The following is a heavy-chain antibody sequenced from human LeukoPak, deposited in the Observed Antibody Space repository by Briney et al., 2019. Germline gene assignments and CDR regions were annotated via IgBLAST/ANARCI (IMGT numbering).Heavy chain of an antibody. CDR1: GFTFSSYG. V-gene: IGHV3-30*03. J-gene: IGHJ3*02. CDR3: ARSGGSGNYYEPSDI. Sequence: GGSLRLSCAASGFTFSSYGMHWVRQTPGKGLEWVAVVSYDGSKKYSADSVRGRFTISRDNSKNTMYLQMNSLRAEDTAVYYCARSGGSGNYYEPSDIWGQGTMVTVSS. CDR2: VSYDGSKK. D-gene: IGHD3-10*01.